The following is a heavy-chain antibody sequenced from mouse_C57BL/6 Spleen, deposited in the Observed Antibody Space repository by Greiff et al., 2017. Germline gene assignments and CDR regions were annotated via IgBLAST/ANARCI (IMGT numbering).Heavy chain of an antibody. J-gene: IGHJ4*01. D-gene: IGHD2-4*01. Sequence: QVQLQQSGAELARPGASVKLSCKASGYTFTSYGISWVKQRTGQGLEWIGEIYPRSGNTYYNDKLTGKATLTADKYYSTAYMERRSLTSEDSAVYFCARWNYDYPYAMDYWGQGTSVTVSS. CDR1: GYTFTSYG. CDR3: ARWNYDYPYAMDY. V-gene: IGHV1-81*01. CDR2: IYPRSGNT.